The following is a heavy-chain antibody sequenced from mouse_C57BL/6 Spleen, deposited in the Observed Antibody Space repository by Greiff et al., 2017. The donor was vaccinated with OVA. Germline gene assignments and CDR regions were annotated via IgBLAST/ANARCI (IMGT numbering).Heavy chain of an antibody. CDR2: IYPGDGDT. V-gene: IGHV1-82*01. CDR3: ARTGVEDWCAY. Sequence: QVQLQQSGPELVKPGASVKISCKASGYAFSSSWMNWVKPRPGKGLEWIGRIYPGDGDTNYNGKFKGKATLTADKSSSTAYMQLSSLTSEDSAVYFCARTGVEDWCAYWGQGTLVTVSA. J-gene: IGHJ3*01. D-gene: IGHD1-3*01. CDR1: GYAFSSSW.